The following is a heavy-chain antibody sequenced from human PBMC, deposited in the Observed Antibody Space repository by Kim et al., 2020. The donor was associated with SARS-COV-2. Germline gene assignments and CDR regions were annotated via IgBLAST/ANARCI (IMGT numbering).Heavy chain of an antibody. CDR1: GFTVSSTY. V-gene: IGHV3-53*01. CDR2: IYGGGGT. J-gene: IGHJ4*02. CDR3: ARLQIVGGSTFDY. Sequence: GGSLRLSCAASGFTVSSTYMSWVRQAPGEGLEWVSIIYGGGGTNYADSVKGRFSISRDNSKNTLYLQMNSLRAEDTAVYYCARLQIVGGSTFDYCGQGTLVTVSS. D-gene: IGHD2-21*01.